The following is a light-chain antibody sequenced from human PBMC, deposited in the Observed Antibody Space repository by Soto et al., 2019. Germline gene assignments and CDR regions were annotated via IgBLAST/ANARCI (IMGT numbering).Light chain of an antibody. V-gene: IGLV2-14*01. CDR3: FSFTTDWTHV. CDR1: SXDIGAYNY. J-gene: IGLJ1*01. Sequence: QSVLTQPDSVSGSPGQSITISCTGSSXDIGAYNYVSWFQQYPGKAPKLIISEVSNRPSGVSNRFSGSKSGTAASLTISGLQTEDEADYFCFSFTTDWTHVFGTGTKVTIL. CDR2: EVS.